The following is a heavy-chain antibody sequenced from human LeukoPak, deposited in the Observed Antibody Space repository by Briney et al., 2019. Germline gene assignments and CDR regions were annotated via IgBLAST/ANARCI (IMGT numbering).Heavy chain of an antibody. CDR1: GGTLSSYA. CDR3: ARGEGAGFDY. D-gene: IGHD6-13*01. CDR2: IIPIFGTA. J-gene: IGHJ4*02. V-gene: IGHV1-69*13. Sequence: EASVKVSCKASGGTLSSYAISWVRQAPGQGLEWMGGIIPIFGTANYAQKFQGRVAITADESTSTAYMELSSLRSEDTAVYYCARGEGAGFDYWGQGTLVTVSS.